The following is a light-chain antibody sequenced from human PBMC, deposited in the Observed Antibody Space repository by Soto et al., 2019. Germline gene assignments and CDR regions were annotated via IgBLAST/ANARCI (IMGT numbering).Light chain of an antibody. Sequence: DIQMTQSPSSLSASVGDRGTITCLASQSTSTYLNWYQQKARKAAKVMIHAASSLQSGVPSRFSGSGSGTDFTLILSSLQPEDFGTYYCQQSYTNPFSVAPGTNVD. CDR2: AAS. CDR1: QSTSTY. CDR3: QQSYTNPFS. V-gene: IGKV1-39*01. J-gene: IGKJ3*01.